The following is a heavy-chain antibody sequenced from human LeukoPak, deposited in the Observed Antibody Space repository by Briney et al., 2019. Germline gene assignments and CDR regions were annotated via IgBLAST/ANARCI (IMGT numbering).Heavy chain of an antibody. CDR1: GFTFNGYA. D-gene: IGHD3-22*01. J-gene: IGHJ3*02. V-gene: IGHV3-9*01. Sequence: PGRSLRLSCAASGFTFNGYAMHWVRQAPGKGLEWVSGINWNSGRIGYADSVKGRFTISRDNAKNSLYLQMNSLRAEDTAFYYCAKAPSGDSSGYYTDAFDIWGQGTMVTVSS. CDR2: INWNSGRI. CDR3: AKAPSGDSSGYYTDAFDI.